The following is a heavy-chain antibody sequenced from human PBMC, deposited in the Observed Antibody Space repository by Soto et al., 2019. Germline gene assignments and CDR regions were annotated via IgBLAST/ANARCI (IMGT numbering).Heavy chain of an antibody. Sequence: GGSLRLSCAASGFIFSSHTMNWVRQAPGKGLEWVSSISSSSASIYYADSVKGRFTISGDNAKNSLFLQMNSLRADDTAVYYCAGGGSLYPWGQGTLVTSPQ. CDR3: AGGGSLYP. V-gene: IGHV3-21*01. CDR1: GFIFSSHT. J-gene: IGHJ5*02. CDR2: ISSSSASI. D-gene: IGHD3-16*01.